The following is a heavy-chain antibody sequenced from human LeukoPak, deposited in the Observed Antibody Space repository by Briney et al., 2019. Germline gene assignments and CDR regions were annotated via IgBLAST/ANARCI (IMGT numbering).Heavy chain of an antibody. D-gene: IGHD6-19*01. V-gene: IGHV3-9*01. CDR3: ARVAVAGPYFEY. CDR1: GFTFDDYA. CDR2: ISWNSGSI. J-gene: IGHJ4*02. Sequence: GGSLRLSCAASGFTFDDYAMHWVRQALGKGLEWVSGISWNSGSIGYADSVKGRFTIYRDNAKNSLYLQMNSLRAEDTALYYCARVAVAGPYFEYWGQGTLVTVSS.